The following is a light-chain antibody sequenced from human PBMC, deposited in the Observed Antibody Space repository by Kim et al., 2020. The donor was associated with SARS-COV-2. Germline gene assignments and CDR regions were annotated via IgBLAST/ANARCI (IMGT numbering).Light chain of an antibody. V-gene: IGKV3-20*01. CDR3: QRYGSPQWT. J-gene: IGKJ1*01. CDR1: QVVSSTD. CDR2: GAS. Sequence: SPGESATLSCGPSQVVSSTDLVWNQQNRGQAPRLPIYGASSRPTAIPARFSGIGSGTDFPLPSSRLGPEDFAVYIVQRYGSPQWTFVQGTK.